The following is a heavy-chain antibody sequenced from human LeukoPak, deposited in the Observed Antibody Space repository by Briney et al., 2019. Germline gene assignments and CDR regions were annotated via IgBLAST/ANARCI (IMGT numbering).Heavy chain of an antibody. V-gene: IGHV1-8*01. CDR1: GYTFTSYD. Sequence: ASVKVSCKASGYTFTSYDINWVRQATGQGLEWMGWMNPNNGNTGYAQKFQGRVTMTRNTSISTAYMELSSLRSEDTAVYYCASGWKYQQWMFDYWGQGTLVTVSS. CDR2: MNPNNGNT. D-gene: IGHD2-2*01. CDR3: ASGWKYQQWMFDY. J-gene: IGHJ4*02.